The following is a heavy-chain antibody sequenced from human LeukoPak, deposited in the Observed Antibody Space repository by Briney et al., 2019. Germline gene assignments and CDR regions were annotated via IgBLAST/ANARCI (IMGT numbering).Heavy chain of an antibody. V-gene: IGHV3-64D*08. Sequence: GGSLRLSCSASGFSFSSYAMHWVRQAPGKGLEYVSAISSNGGTTYYADSVKGRFTISRDNSKNTLYLQMSSLRAEDTAVYYCVKGGVVTARAFDMWGQGTVVTVSS. CDR2: ISSNGGTT. CDR3: VKGGVVTARAFDM. J-gene: IGHJ3*02. CDR1: GFSFSSYA. D-gene: IGHD2-21*02.